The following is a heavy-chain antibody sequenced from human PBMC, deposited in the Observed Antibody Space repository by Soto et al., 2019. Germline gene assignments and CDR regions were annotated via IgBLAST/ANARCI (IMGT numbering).Heavy chain of an antibody. CDR2: MNPNSGNT. V-gene: IGHV1-8*01. D-gene: IGHD6-19*01. J-gene: IGHJ2*01. CDR1: GYTFTRYD. Sequence: QVQLVQSGAEVKKPGASVRVSCKASGYTFTRYDINWVRQATGQGPEWMGWMNPNSGNTGYAQKFQGRVTMSRDTSISTAYMELSSLKSEDTAVYYCATSLGGRGWYPDWYFDLWGRGTLITVSS. CDR3: ATSLGGRGWYPDWYFDL.